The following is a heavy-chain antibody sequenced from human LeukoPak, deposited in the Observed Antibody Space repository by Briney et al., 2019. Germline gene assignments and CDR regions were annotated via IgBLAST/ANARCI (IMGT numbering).Heavy chain of an antibody. CDR1: GGSISSSGSY. J-gene: IGHJ5*02. CDR2: AYYNGVT. V-gene: IGHV4-39*01. CDR3: ARLLYPGWFDP. Sequence: SETLSLTCTVSGGSISSSGSYWVWIREPPGKCLEWIANAYYNGVTYYNSSLYSRVTMSADTSKNQFSMNLRSVTAADTAVYYCARLLYPGWFDPWGQGTLVTVSS. D-gene: IGHD2/OR15-2a*01.